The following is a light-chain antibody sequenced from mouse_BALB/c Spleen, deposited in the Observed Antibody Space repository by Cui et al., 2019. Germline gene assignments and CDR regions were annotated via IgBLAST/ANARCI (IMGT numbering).Light chain of an antibody. V-gene: IGKV4-80*01. Sequence: QIVLTQSPAIMSASLGEEITLTCSASSSVSYMHWYQLKSCTSPKRLIYSTSNLASGVPSRFSVSGSGTFYSLTISSVEAEDAADYYCHQWSSYPWTVGGGTKLEIK. CDR1: SSVSY. CDR3: HQWSSYPWT. CDR2: STS. J-gene: IGKJ1*01.